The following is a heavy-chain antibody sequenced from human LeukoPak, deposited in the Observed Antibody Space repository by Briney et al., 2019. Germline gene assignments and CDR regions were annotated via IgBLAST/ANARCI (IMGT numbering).Heavy chain of an antibody. Sequence: SETLSLTCTVSGGSISSGGYYWSWIRQPPGKGLEWIVYIYHSGSTYYNPSLKSRVTISVDRSKNQFSLKLSSVTAADTAVYYCARAPGGSIAARPLNYWGQGTLVTVSS. D-gene: IGHD6-6*01. V-gene: IGHV4-30-2*01. CDR2: IYHSGST. CDR1: GGSISSGGYY. CDR3: ARAPGGSIAARPLNY. J-gene: IGHJ4*02.